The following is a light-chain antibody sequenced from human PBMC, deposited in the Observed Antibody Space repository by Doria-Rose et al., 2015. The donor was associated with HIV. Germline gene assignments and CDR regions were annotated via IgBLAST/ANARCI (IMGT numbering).Light chain of an antibody. CDR3: QQYYDTPS. CDR1: QSLLYTSKNY. J-gene: IGKJ3*01. V-gene: IGKV4-1*01. CDR2: WAS. Sequence: TQSPESLGMSLGERATLNCKSNQSLLYTSKNYLAWYQQKPGQPPKLLIYWASTRQSGVPARFSGSGSGTDFTLTISGLEAKDVAVYYCQQYYDTPSFGPGTTVDIK.